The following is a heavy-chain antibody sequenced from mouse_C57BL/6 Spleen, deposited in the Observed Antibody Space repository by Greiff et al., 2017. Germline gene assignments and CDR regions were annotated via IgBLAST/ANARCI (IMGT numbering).Heavy chain of an antibody. CDR1: GYTFTDHT. CDR2: IYPRDGST. V-gene: IGHV1-78*01. D-gene: IGHD2-5*01. Sequence: SDAELVKPGASVKISCKVSGYTFTDHTIHWIKQRPEQGLEWIGYIYPRDGSTKYNEKFKGKATLTADKSSSTAYMQLNSLTSEDSAVYFCSLYYSNSLYAMDYWGQGTSVTVSS. J-gene: IGHJ4*01. CDR3: SLYYSNSLYAMDY.